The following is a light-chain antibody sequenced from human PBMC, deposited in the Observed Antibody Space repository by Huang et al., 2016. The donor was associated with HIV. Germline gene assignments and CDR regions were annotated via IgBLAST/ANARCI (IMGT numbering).Light chain of an antibody. CDR3: QQSYSPPWT. CDR1: QSVTTY. J-gene: IGKJ1*01. CDR2: AAS. Sequence: IQMTQSPSSLSASVGDRVTMTCRASQSVTTYLNWYQQRPGKAPKHLSYAASRLQGGVPSWLGGSGSGTSFTLIISSLQPEDFATYYCQQSYSPPWTFGQGTTVEIK. V-gene: IGKV1-39*01.